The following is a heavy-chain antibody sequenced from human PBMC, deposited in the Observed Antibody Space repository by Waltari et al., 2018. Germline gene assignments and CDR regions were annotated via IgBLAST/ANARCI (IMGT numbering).Heavy chain of an antibody. J-gene: IGHJ6*02. CDR2: ISGSGGST. Sequence: EVQLLESGGGLVQPGGSLRLSCAASGFTFSSYAMSWVRQAPGKGLEWVSAISGSGGSTYYADSVKGRFTISRDNSKNTLYLQMNSLRAEDTAVYYCAKATVAGKRGNYYYGMDVWGQGTTVTVSS. V-gene: IGHV3-23*01. CDR3: AKATVAGKRGNYYYGMDV. D-gene: IGHD6-19*01. CDR1: GFTFSSYA.